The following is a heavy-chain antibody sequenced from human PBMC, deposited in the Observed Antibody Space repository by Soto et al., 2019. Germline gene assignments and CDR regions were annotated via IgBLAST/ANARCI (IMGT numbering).Heavy chain of an antibody. CDR3: ARDRGTVAGQYFDY. D-gene: IGHD6-19*01. V-gene: IGHV3-11*05. CDR1: GFTFSDVY. CDR2: ISSSGHST. J-gene: IGHJ4*02. Sequence: QGQLVESGGGLVKPGGSLRLSCAVSGFTFSDVYMSWIRQAPGKGVEWVSYISSSGHSTQYADSVKGRFIISRDNAKNTLYLQMNSLRAEDTAVYYCARDRGTVAGQYFDYWGQGTLVTVSS.